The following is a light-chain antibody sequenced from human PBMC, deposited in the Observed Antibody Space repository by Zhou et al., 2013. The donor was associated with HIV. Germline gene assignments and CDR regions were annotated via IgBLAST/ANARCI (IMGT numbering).Light chain of an antibody. Sequence: DIQMTQSPSTLSASVGDRVTITCRASQIIDNWLAWYQQRPGKAPRLLISKASTLESGVPLRFSGSRSGTEFTLTISSLQTDDFATYYCQYYNGASSSFGQGTRVEIK. CDR1: QIIDNW. CDR3: QYYNGASSS. J-gene: IGKJ1*01. V-gene: IGKV1-5*03. CDR2: KAS.